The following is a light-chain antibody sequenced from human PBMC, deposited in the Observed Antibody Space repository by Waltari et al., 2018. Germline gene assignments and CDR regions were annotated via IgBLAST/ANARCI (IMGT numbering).Light chain of an antibody. CDR1: SSNIGSNT. CDR2: TNY. V-gene: IGLV1-44*01. J-gene: IGLJ3*02. CDR3: GAWDDSLNGGV. Sequence: QSVLTQPPSASGTPGQRVTISCSGSSSNIGSNTVHWYQQLPGTAPKLLIYTNYQRPSGVPDRFSGSKSGTSASLAISGLQSEDEADYYCGAWDDSLNGGVFGGGTKLTVL.